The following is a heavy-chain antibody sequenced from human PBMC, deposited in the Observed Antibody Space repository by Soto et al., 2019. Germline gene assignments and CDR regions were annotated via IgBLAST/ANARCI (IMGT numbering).Heavy chain of an antibody. V-gene: IGHV4-4*02. CDR3: ARESIAVAGSTYYFDY. D-gene: IGHD6-19*01. CDR2: IYHSGST. J-gene: IGHJ4*02. CDR1: GGSISSSNW. Sequence: PSETLSLTCAVSGGSISSSNWWSWVRQPPGKGLEWIGEIYHSGSTNYNPSLKSRVTISVDKSKNQFSLKLSSVTAADTAVYYCARESIAVAGSTYYFDYWGQGTLVTVSS.